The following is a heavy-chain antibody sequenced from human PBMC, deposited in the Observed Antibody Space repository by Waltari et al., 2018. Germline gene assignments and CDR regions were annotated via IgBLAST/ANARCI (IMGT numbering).Heavy chain of an antibody. CDR2: IYYSRGT. Sequence: QLQLQESGPGLVKPSETLSLTCTVSGGSISSSSYYWGWIRQPPGKGLEGIGSIYYSRGTYYNPSLKSRVTISVDTSKNQFSLKLSSVTAADTAVYYCARLGGTYYYDSSGPYYFDYWGQGTLVTVSS. V-gene: IGHV4-39*01. CDR1: GGSISSSSYY. J-gene: IGHJ4*02. D-gene: IGHD3-22*01. CDR3: ARLGGTYYYDSSGPYYFDY.